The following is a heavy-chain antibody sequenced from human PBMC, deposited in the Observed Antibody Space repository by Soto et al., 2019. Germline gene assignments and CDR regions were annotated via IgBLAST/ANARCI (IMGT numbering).Heavy chain of an antibody. J-gene: IGHJ6*02. CDR3: ARHALPGGIAVAYGMDV. CDR1: GYSFTSYW. V-gene: IGHV5-10-1*01. D-gene: IGHD6-19*01. CDR2: IDPSDSYT. Sequence: PGESLKISCKGSGYSFTSYWISWVRQMPGKGLEWMGRIDPSDSYTNYSPSFQGHVTISADRSISTAYLQWSSLKASDTAMYYCARHALPGGIAVAYGMDVWGQGTTVTVSS.